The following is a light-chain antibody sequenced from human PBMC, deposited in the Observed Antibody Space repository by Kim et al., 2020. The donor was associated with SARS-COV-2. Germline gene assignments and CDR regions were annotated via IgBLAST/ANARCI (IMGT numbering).Light chain of an antibody. CDR3: QQYYTPPMT. V-gene: IGKV4-1*01. CDR2: WAS. CDR1: QSVLYSTTNYNY. Sequence: ATSDCKSSQSVLYSTTNYNYLAWYQQKPGQPPKLLIHWASTRASGVPDRFSASGSGTDFTLTISSLQAEDVAMYYCQQYYTPPMTFGRGTRLEIK. J-gene: IGKJ5*01.